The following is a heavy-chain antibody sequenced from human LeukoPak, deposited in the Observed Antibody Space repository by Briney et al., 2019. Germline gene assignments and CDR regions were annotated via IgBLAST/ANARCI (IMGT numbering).Heavy chain of an antibody. J-gene: IGHJ4*02. Sequence: SGPTLVKSTQTLTPTCTFSGFSPRTRWMCVNWIRQPPGKPLEWLARIDWDDDKFYSTSLKTRLTISKDTSKNQVVLTMTHMDPVDTATYYCARRAVAEYYFDYWRQGTLVTVSS. V-gene: IGHV2-70*17. CDR1: GFSPRTRWMC. CDR2: IDWDDDK. D-gene: IGHD6-19*01. CDR3: ARRAVAEYYFDY.